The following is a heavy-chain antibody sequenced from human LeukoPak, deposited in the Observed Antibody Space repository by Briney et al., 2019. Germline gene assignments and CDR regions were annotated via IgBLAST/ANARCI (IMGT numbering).Heavy chain of an antibody. D-gene: IGHD3/OR15-3a*01. CDR2: INHSGST. Sequence: PSETLSLTCAVYGGSFSGCYWSWIRQPPGKGLEWIGEINHSGSTNYNPSLKSRVTISVDTSKNQFSLKLSSVTAADTAVYYCARGNNGTGNFDYWGQGTLVTVSS. J-gene: IGHJ4*02. V-gene: IGHV4-34*01. CDR1: GGSFSGCY. CDR3: ARGNNGTGNFDY.